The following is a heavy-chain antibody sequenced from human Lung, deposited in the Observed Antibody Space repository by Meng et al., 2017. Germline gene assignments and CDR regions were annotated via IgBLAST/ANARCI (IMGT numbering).Heavy chain of an antibody. J-gene: IGHJ4*02. CDR3: ARNNYGDYYFDY. D-gene: IGHD4-17*01. Sequence: VQLVESGGGLVQPGRSLSLPCAASGFTFSRNAMHWVRQAPGKGLEWVAAISYDGSNQHYADSVKSRFTISRDNSENTLYLQMNSLRAEDTAVYYCARNNYGDYYFDYWGQGTLVTVSS. CDR2: ISYDGSNQ. CDR1: GFTFSRNA. V-gene: IGHV3-30*01.